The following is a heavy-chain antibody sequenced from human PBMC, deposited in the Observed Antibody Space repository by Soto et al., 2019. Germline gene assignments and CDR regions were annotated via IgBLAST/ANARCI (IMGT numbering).Heavy chain of an antibody. CDR2: IYYSGST. CDR1: GGSISSSSYY. J-gene: IGHJ5*02. Sequence: SETLSLTCTVSGGSISSSSYYWGWIRQPPGKGLEWIGSIYYSGSTYYNPSLKSRVTISVDTSENQFSLKLSSVTAADTAVYYCARLSSSWSPFDPWGQGTLVTVSS. D-gene: IGHD6-13*01. V-gene: IGHV4-39*01. CDR3: ARLSSSWSPFDP.